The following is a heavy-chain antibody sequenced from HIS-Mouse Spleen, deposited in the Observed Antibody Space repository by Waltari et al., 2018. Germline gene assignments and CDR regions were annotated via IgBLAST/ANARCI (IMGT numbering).Heavy chain of an antibody. Sequence: QVQLQQWGAGLLKPSEPLSLTCAVYGGSFRGYYWSWIRQPPGKGLEWVGEINHSGSTNYNPSLKSRVTISVDTSKNQFSLKLSSVTAADTAVYYCARGRFHSWNDAFDIWGQGTMVTVSS. J-gene: IGHJ3*02. CDR2: INHSGST. CDR3: ARGRFHSWNDAFDI. V-gene: IGHV4-34*01. CDR1: GGSFRGYY. D-gene: IGHD1-1*01.